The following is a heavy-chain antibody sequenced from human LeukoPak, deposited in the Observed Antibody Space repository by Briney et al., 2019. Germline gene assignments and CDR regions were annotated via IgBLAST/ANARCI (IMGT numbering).Heavy chain of an antibody. CDR1: GFTFSSYA. V-gene: IGHV3-23*01. J-gene: IGHJ6*02. CDR3: AKRGAAGGPTYYYHGMDV. D-gene: IGHD1-1*01. CDR2: ISGSGGST. Sequence: PGGSLRLSCAASGFTFSSYAMSWVRQAPGKGLVWVSAISGSGGSTYYADSVKGRFTISRDNSKNTLYLQMNSLRAEDTAVYYCAKRGAAGGPTYYYHGMDVWGQGTTVTVSS.